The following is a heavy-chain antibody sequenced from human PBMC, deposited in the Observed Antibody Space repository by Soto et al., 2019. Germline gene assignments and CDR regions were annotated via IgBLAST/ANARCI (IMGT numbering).Heavy chain of an antibody. CDR1: GGSFSGYY. CDR3: ARTLRFLESVYYYYMDV. D-gene: IGHD3-3*01. V-gene: IGHV4-34*01. Sequence: PSETLSLTCAVYGGSFSGYYWSWIRQPPGKGLEWIGEINHSGSTNYNPSLKSRVTISVDTSKNQFSLKLSSVTAADTAVYYCARTLRFLESVYYYYMDVWGKGTTVTAAS. CDR2: INHSGST. J-gene: IGHJ6*03.